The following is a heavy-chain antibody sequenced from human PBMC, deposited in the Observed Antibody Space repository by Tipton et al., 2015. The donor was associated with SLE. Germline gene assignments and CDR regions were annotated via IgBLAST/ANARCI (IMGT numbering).Heavy chain of an antibody. D-gene: IGHD2/OR15-2a*01. J-gene: IGHJ4*02. CDR3: LKDYFRAGTH. Sequence: SLRLSCAASGFTFNNYWMSWVRQAPGKGLEWVAIINEDGSERMYVDSVKGRFTISRDSAKNSLYLQMNSLRAEDTAVYYCLKDYFRAGTHWGQGTLVTVSS. CDR2: INEDGSER. CDR1: GFTFNNYW. V-gene: IGHV3-7*01.